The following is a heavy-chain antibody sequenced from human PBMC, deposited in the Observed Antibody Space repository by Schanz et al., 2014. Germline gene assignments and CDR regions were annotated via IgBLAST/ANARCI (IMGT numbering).Heavy chain of an antibody. Sequence: EVQLVESGGCLVQPGGSLRLSCVASGFTFRLYAMSWVRQAPGKGLEWVSTFSGDGSTYYADSVKARFTISRDNSQNTLYLQMNSLRAEDTALYYCAKGPPANWFLFDYWGQGTLVAVSS. CDR2: FSGDGST. V-gene: IGHV3-23*04. J-gene: IGHJ4*02. D-gene: IGHD3-9*01. CDR3: AKGPPANWFLFDY. CDR1: GFTFRLYA.